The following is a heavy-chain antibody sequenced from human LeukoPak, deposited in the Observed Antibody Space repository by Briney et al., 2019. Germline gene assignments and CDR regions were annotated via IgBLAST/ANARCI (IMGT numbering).Heavy chain of an antibody. CDR2: IYYSGST. V-gene: IGHV4-39*07. CDR3: ARDLGSSWYGGYGIDY. J-gene: IGHJ4*02. D-gene: IGHD6-13*01. CDR1: GGSISSSSYY. Sequence: PSETLSLTCTVSGGSISSSSYYWGWIHQPPGKGLEWIGSIYYSGSTYYNPSLKSRVTISVDTSKNQFSLKLSSVTAADTAVYYCARDLGSSWYGGYGIDYWGQGTLVTVSS.